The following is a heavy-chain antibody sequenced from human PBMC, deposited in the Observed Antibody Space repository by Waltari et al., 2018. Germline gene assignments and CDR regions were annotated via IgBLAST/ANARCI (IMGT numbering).Heavy chain of an antibody. CDR1: GIMYRSDV. CDR2: ISGSGGSK. D-gene: IGHD1-26*01. CDR3: AKYASLNSGPFDY. J-gene: IGHJ4*02. V-gene: IGHV3-23*04. Sequence: EAKLVEAGGGLVQTGGFMGLCCTAPGIMYRSDVMSCVRWAPGRGTEWLLAISGSGGSKYYADSVKGRFTISRDNSKNTLYLQINSLRAEDTSVYYCAKYASLNSGPFDYWGQGTLVTVSS.